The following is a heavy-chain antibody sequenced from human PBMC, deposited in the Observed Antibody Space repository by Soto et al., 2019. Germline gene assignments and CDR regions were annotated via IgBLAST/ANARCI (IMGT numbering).Heavy chain of an antibody. CDR1: GGSFSGYY. J-gene: IGHJ6*03. V-gene: IGHV4-34*01. D-gene: IGHD3-10*01. CDR3: ARGLRVGRGFVNYYYYYMDG. CDR2: INHSGST. Sequence: SETLSLTCAVYGGSFSGYYWSWIRQPPGKGLEWIGEINHSGSTNYNPSLKSRVTISVDTSKNQFSLKLSSVTAADTAVYYCARGLRVGRGFVNYYYYYMDGWGKGTTVTVAS.